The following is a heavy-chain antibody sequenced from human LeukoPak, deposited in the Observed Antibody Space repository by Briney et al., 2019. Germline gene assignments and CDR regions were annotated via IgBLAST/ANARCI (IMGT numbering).Heavy chain of an antibody. CDR3: ASGGLYSSLDY. V-gene: IGHV5-51*01. J-gene: IGHJ4*02. Sequence: GESLKISCKGSGYRFDNYWIGWVRQMPGQGLEWMGIIYPGDSETRYSPSFQGQVTISADKSISTAYLQWSSLKASDTAMYYCASGGLYSSLDYWGQGTLVTVSS. CDR2: IYPGDSET. CDR1: GYRFDNYW. D-gene: IGHD6-13*01.